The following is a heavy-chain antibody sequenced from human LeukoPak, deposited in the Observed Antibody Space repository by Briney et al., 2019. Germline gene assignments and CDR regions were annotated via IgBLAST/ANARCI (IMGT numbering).Heavy chain of an antibody. CDR3: VTDGAAAPLGPVWYFDL. CDR2: IKQDGSEN. J-gene: IGHJ2*01. V-gene: IGHV3-7*03. Sequence: GGSLRLSCAASGFTFSAYWMNWVRQTPGEGLEWVANIKQDGSENYYVDSVKGRFTISRANAKNSLYLQMTSLRVEDTAMYYCVTDGAAAPLGPVWYFDLWGRGTLVTVSS. CDR1: GFTFSAYW. D-gene: IGHD6-13*01.